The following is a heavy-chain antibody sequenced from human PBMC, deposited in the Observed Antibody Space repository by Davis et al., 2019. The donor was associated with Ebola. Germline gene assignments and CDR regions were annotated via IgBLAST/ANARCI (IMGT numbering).Heavy chain of an antibody. J-gene: IGHJ6*02. CDR2: IYHSGST. Sequence: SETLSLTCAVYGGSFSGYYWNWIRQPPGKGLEWIGEIYHSGSTNYNPSLKSRVTISVGKSKNQFSLKLSSVTAADTAVYYCARIVVVPAVAAMVTVAGMDVWGQGTTVTVSS. D-gene: IGHD2-2*01. CDR3: ARIVVVPAVAAMVTVAGMDV. V-gene: IGHV4-34*01. CDR1: GGSFSGYY.